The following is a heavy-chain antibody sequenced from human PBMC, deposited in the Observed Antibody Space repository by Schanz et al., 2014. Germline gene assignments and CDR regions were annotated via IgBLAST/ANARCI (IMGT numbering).Heavy chain of an antibody. CDR3: ARMYINLSQLSAFHYFDN. J-gene: IGHJ4*02. Sequence: QVQQRQWGAGLLRPSETLSLTCAVYGGSFSGYYWTWIRQPPGKRLEWIGEISHSGDTNFNPSLKSRVTISVDTSKSQFSLRMNSLTAADTAIYYCARMYINLSQLSAFHYFDNWGPGTLVTVSS. V-gene: IGHV4-34*01. CDR1: GGSFSGYY. D-gene: IGHD1-1*01. CDR2: ISHSGDT.